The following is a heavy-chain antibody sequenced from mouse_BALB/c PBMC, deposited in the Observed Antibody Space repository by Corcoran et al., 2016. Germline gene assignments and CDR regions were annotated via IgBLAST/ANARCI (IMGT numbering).Heavy chain of an antibody. V-gene: IGHV1-9*01. CDR3: ARNYRYDGGYAMDY. J-gene: IGHJ4*01. D-gene: IGHD2-14*01. CDR1: GYTFSSYW. Sequence: QVQLQQSGAELMKPGASVKISCKATGYTFSSYWIEWVKKRPGHGLEWIGEILPGSGSTNYNEKFKGKATFTADTSSNTAYMQLSSLTSEDSAVYYCARNYRYDGGYAMDYWGQGTSVTVSS. CDR2: ILPGSGST.